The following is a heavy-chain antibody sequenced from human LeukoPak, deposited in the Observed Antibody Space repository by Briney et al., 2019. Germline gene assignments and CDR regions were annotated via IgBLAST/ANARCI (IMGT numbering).Heavy chain of an antibody. CDR2: IYYSGST. D-gene: IGHD3-9*01. J-gene: IGHJ4*02. CDR3: ARVLTYDILTGPFFDY. Sequence: SETLSLTCTVSSGSISSYYWSWVRQPPGKGLEWIGYIYYSGSTNYNPSLKSRVTISVDTSKNQFSLKLSSVTAADTAVYYCARVLTYDILTGPFFDYWGQGTLVTVSS. CDR1: SGSISSYY. V-gene: IGHV4-59*01.